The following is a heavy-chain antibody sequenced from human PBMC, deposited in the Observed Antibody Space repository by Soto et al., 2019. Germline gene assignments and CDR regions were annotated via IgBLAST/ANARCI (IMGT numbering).Heavy chain of an antibody. V-gene: IGHV4-39*01. D-gene: IGHD3-22*01. J-gene: IGHJ4*02. CDR2: IYYSGST. CDR3: ARQSPDYYDSSGYYRIDY. Sequence: YLTCTVSGGSISGSSYYWGWILQPPGKGLEWIGSIYYSGSTYYNPSLKSRVTISVDTSKNQFSLKLSSVTAADTAVYYCARQSPDYYDSSGYYRIDYWGQGTLVTVSS. CDR1: GGSISGSSYY.